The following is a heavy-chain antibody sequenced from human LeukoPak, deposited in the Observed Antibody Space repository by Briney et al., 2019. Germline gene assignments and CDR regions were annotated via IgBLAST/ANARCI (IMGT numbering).Heavy chain of an antibody. CDR3: ARHPSGLVLWIWFDP. Sequence: PSETLSLTCTVSGGSISSYYWSWIRQPPGKGLEWIGYIYTSGSTNYNPSLKSRVTISVDTSKNQFSLKLSSVTAADTAVYYCARHPSGLVLWIWFDPWGQGTLVTVSS. D-gene: IGHD2-21*01. V-gene: IGHV4-4*09. CDR2: IYTSGST. J-gene: IGHJ5*02. CDR1: GGSISSYY.